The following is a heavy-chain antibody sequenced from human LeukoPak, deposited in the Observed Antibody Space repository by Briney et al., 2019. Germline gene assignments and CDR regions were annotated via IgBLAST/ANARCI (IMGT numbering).Heavy chain of an antibody. CDR1: GLTFNRYA. J-gene: IGHJ6*02. V-gene: IGHV3-30*04. CDR3: ARGGTEIYYYHYGMDV. CDR2: ISYDGSNK. D-gene: IGHD5-12*01. Sequence: GGSLRLSCAASGLTFNRYAMHWVRQAPGKGLEWVAVISYDGSNKYYAGSVKGRFTISRDNSKNTLYLQMNSLRVEDTAVFFCARGGTEIYYYHYGMDVWGQGTTVTVSS.